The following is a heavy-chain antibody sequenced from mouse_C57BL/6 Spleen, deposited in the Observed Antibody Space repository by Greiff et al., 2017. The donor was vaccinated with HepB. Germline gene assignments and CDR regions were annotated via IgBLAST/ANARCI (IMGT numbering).Heavy chain of an antibody. CDR2: ISAGGSYT. D-gene: IGHD1-3*01. CDR1: GFTFSSYA. J-gene: IGHJ2*01. CDR3: ARERALFDY. V-gene: IGHV5-4*01. Sequence: EVKLVESGGGLVKPGGSLKLSCAASGFTFSSYAMSWVRQTPEKRLEWVANISAGGSYTYYPDNVKGRFTISRDNAKNNLYLQMSHLKSEDTAMYYCARERALFDYWGQGTTLTVSS.